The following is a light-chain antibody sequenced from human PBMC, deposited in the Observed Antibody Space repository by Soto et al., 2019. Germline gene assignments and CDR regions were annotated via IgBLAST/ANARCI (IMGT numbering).Light chain of an antibody. Sequence: VLTQSPGTLSLSPGERAALFCRASSSVSSSYLAWYQQKPGQAPRLLIYGASNRATGIPDRFSRSGSGSDFTLTISRLEPEDFAVYYCQQYDSSHTFGQGTKLEIK. V-gene: IGKV3-20*01. J-gene: IGKJ2*01. CDR1: SSVSSSY. CDR3: QQYDSSHT. CDR2: GAS.